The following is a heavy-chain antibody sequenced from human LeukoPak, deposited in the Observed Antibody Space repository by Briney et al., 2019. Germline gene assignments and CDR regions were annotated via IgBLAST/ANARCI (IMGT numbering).Heavy chain of an antibody. D-gene: IGHD2-2*01. CDR2: ISGSGGST. V-gene: IGHV3-23*01. Sequence: GGSLRLSCAVSGLTFSSHAMSWVRQAPGKGLEWVSAISGSGGSTYYADSVKGRFTISRDNSKNTLYLQMNSLRAEDTAVYYCAKDQGLIVVVPAAIDYWGQGTLVTVSS. J-gene: IGHJ4*02. CDR1: GLTFSSHA. CDR3: AKDQGLIVVVPAAIDY.